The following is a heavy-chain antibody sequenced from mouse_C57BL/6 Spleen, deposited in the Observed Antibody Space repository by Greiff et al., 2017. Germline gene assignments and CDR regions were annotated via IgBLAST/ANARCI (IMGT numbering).Heavy chain of an antibody. V-gene: IGHV3-6*01. CDR1: GYSITSGYY. D-gene: IGHD1-1*02. J-gene: IGHJ4*01. CDR2: ISYDGSN. Sequence: VQLTESGPGLVKPSQSLSLTCSVTGYSITSGYYWNWIRQFPGNKLEWMGYISYDGSNNYNPSLKNRISIARDTSKNQFFLKLNSVTTEDTATYYCATPGFSLGAMGGWGHGTSVTVSS. CDR3: ATPGFSLGAMGG.